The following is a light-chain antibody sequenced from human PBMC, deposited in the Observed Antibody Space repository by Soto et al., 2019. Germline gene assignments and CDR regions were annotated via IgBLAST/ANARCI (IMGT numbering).Light chain of an antibody. Sequence: QSVLTQPPSVSGAPGQRVTISCTGSSSNIGATYDVQWYQQLPGTAPKLLIYGNSNRPSGVPDRFSGSKSGTSASLAITGLQADDEADYSSQSYDSSLSAQYVFGPGTKVTGL. V-gene: IGLV1-40*01. J-gene: IGLJ1*01. CDR1: SSNIGATYD. CDR3: QSYDSSLSAQYV. CDR2: GNS.